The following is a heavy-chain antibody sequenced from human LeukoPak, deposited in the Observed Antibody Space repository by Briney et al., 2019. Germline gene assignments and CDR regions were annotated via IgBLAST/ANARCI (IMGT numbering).Heavy chain of an antibody. CDR1: GYTFTSYD. CDR2: ISAYNGNT. CDR3: ARDDDYGDCLDY. D-gene: IGHD4-17*01. J-gene: IGHJ4*02. Sequence: ASVKVSCKASGYTFTSYDISWVRQAPGQWLEWMGWISAYNGNTNYAQKLQGRVTMTTDTSTSTAYMELRSLRSDDTAVYYCARDDDYGDCLDYWGQGTLVTVSS. V-gene: IGHV1-18*01.